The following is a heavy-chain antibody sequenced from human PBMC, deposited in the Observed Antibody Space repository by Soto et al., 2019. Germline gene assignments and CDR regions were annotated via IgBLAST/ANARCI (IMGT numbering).Heavy chain of an antibody. CDR3: ASRYCSSTSCSYFHY. V-gene: IGHV3-64*01. CDR2: ISSDGGST. CDR1: GFTFSTYA. D-gene: IGHD2-2*01. Sequence: EVQLVESGGGLVQPGGSLRLSCAASGFTFSTYAMHWVRQAPGKGLEYVSAISSDGGSTYYANSVKGRFTISRDNSKNTLYLKRGSLRAEDMAVYYCASRYCSSTSCSYFHYWGQGTLVTVSS. J-gene: IGHJ4*02.